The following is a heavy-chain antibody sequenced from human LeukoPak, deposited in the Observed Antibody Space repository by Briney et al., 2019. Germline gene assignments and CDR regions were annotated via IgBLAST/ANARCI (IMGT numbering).Heavy chain of an antibody. CDR2: IRQDGSET. J-gene: IGHJ4*01. CDR1: GFIFSTYW. D-gene: IGHD2-2*01. V-gene: IGHV3-7*01. Sequence: GGSLRLSCEASGFIFSTYWMSWVRQAPGKGLEWVATIRQDGSETHYVNSVKGRFTISRDNVKNSLYLQLNSLRAEDTAVYFCAGGCGRASCPYFFDSWGHGSLVSVSS. CDR3: AGGCGRASCPYFFDS.